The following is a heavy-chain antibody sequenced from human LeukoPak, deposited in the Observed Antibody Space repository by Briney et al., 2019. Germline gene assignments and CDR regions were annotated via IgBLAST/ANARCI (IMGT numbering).Heavy chain of an antibody. V-gene: IGHV3-7*01. CDR3: VRDRRRADS. CDR1: GFTFSNYW. CDR2: IKQDGNEK. J-gene: IGHJ4*02. Sequence: GGSLRLSCVASGFTFSNYWVSWVRRAPGKGLEWVANIKQDGNEKYYVDSVKGRFTISRDNAKNSLYLQMNSLRAEDTAVYYCVRDRRRADSWGQGTLVTVS. D-gene: IGHD1-14*01.